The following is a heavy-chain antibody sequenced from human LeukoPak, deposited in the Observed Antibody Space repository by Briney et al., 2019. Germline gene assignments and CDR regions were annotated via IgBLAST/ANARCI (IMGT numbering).Heavy chain of an antibody. Sequence: PSETLSLTCTVSGASISSYYWSWIRQPPGKGLEWVGYIYYSGITNYNPSLKSRVTISVDTSNNQFSLKLSPVTAADTALYYCASSLDRSGWYCGVHWGQGALVTVSS. CDR3: ASSLDRSGWYCGVH. CDR1: GASISSYY. D-gene: IGHD6-19*01. J-gene: IGHJ4*02. CDR2: IYYSGIT. V-gene: IGHV4-59*01.